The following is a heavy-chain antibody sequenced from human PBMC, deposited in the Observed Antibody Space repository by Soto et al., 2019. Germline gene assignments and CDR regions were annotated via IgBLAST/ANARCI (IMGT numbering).Heavy chain of an antibody. J-gene: IGHJ4*02. CDR3: ARHGTLYDSNGYYYVY. CDR1: GGTFSRSA. CDR2: IIPVFGKP. V-gene: IGHV1-69*13. Sequence: SVKFSCKSSGGTFSRSAINWVRQAPGQGLEWMGGIIPVFGKPNYAQKFQGRVTITADESTSTAYMELRRLTSEDTAVYYCARHGTLYDSNGYYYVYFGQGTLVTVSA. D-gene: IGHD3-22*01.